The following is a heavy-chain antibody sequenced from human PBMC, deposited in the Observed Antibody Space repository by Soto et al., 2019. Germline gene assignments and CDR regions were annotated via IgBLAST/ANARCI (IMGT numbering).Heavy chain of an antibody. Sequence: QVQLQESGPGLVKPSQTLSLTCTVSGGSISSGGYSWSWIRQDPGKGLEWIGYIYYSGSTYYNPSLESRVTMAVDKSKNQFSLKLSSVTAADTAVYYCARDSVGYCSGGSCYSDWYFDLWGRGTLVTVSS. J-gene: IGHJ2*01. CDR3: ARDSVGYCSGGSCYSDWYFDL. CDR2: IYYSGST. D-gene: IGHD2-15*01. V-gene: IGHV4-31*03. CDR1: GGSISSGGYS.